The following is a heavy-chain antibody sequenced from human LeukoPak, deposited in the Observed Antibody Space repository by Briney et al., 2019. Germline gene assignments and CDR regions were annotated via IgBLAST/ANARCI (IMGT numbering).Heavy chain of an antibody. CDR1: GGSISSDAYS. CDR2: IFHSGST. J-gene: IGHJ4*02. CDR3: ARATAMVTYFDD. V-gene: IGHV4-30-2*01. D-gene: IGHD5-18*01. Sequence: SETLSLTCAVSGGSISSDAYSWNWIRQPPGKGLEWIGYIFHSGSTYYNPSLKSRVTMSVDRSKNQFSLRLSSVTVADAAVYYCARATAMVTYFDDWGQGTLVTVSS.